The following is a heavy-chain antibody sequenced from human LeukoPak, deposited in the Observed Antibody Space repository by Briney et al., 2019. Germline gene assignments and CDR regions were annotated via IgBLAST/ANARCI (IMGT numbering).Heavy chain of an antibody. CDR2: ISSSSSTI. Sequence: GGSLRLSCAASGFTFSSYSMNWVRQAPGKGLEWVSYISSSSSTIYHADSVKGRFTISRDNAKNSLYLQMNSLRAEDTAVYYCARTLNWNFYYFDYWGQGTLVTVSS. CDR3: ARTLNWNFYYFDY. CDR1: GFTFSSYS. J-gene: IGHJ4*02. D-gene: IGHD1-7*01. V-gene: IGHV3-48*01.